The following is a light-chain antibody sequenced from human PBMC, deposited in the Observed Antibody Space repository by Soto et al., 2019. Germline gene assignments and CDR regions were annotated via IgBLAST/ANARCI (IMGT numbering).Light chain of an antibody. J-gene: IGLJ1*01. CDR1: SSDVGAYNF. Sequence: QSVLTQPASVSGSHGQSITVSCTGTSSDVGAYNFVAWYQQHPGKAPKVILYDVSDRPSGVSNRFSGSKSGNTASLIISGLRAEDEADYYCSAHTTSSLYVFGSWTKVTVL. CDR2: DVS. CDR3: SAHTTSSLYV. V-gene: IGLV2-14*03.